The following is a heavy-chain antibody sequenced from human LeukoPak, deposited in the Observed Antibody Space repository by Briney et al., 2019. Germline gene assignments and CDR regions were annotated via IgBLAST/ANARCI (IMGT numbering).Heavy chain of an antibody. D-gene: IGHD2-15*01. CDR1: GFTFDDYA. CDR3: AKASPYCSGGSCYDY. V-gene: IGHV3-9*01. Sequence: PGGSLRLSCAASGFTFDDYAMHWVRQAPGKGLEWVSGISRNSGSIGYADSVKGRFTISRDNAKNSLYLQMNSLRAEDTALYYCAKASPYCSGGSCYDYWGQGTLVTVSS. CDR2: ISRNSGSI. J-gene: IGHJ4*02.